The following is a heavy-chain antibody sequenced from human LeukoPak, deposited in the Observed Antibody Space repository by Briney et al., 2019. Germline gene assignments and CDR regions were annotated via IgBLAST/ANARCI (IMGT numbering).Heavy chain of an antibody. J-gene: IGHJ4*02. D-gene: IGHD2-2*01. CDR2: INPSGGST. Sequence: GSAVKVSCKASGYTFTSYYMHWVRQAPGQGLEWMGIINPSGGSTSYAQKFQGRVTMTRDTSTSTVYMELSSLRSEDTAVYYCARDQGSSTRPDYWGQGTLVTVSS. V-gene: IGHV1-46*01. CDR1: GYTFTSYY. CDR3: ARDQGSSTRPDY.